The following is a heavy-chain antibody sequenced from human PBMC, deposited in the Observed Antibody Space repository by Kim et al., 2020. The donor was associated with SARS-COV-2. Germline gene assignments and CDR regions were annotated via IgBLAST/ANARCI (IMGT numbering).Heavy chain of an antibody. J-gene: IGHJ5*02. V-gene: IGHV4-39*01. Sequence: SETLSLTCSVSGGFINSHYWGWIRQTPGKRLEWIGSIYIRSGSTYYSPFLRSRVTISVDPSKNQLSLNVSSVTAADTAVYYCARHEEDTKWHEYNWFDPWGQGILVTVSS. CDR3: ARHEEDTKWHEYNWFDP. CDR1: GGFINSHY. D-gene: IGHD6-6*01. CDR2: IYIRSGST.